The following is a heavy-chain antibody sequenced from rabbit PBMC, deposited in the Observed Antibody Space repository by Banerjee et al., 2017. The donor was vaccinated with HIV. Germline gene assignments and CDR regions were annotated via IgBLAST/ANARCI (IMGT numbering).Heavy chain of an antibody. J-gene: IGHJ4*01. CDR2: IDPVFGST. D-gene: IGHD1-1*01. CDR1: AFDLSTYG. Sequence: QTQLVESGGGLVQPGGSLKLSCKASAFDLSTYGMSWVRQAPGKGLEWIGYIDPVFGSTYFASWVKGRFTISKTSSTTVTLQMTSLTAADTATYFCARGADYGYYGLNLWGQGTLVTV. V-gene: IGHV1S39*01. CDR3: ARGADYGYYGLNL.